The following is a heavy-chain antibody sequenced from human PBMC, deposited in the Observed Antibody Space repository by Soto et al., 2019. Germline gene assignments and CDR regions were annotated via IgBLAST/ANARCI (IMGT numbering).Heavy chain of an antibody. CDR3: ARQIYDSDTGPNFQYYFDS. CDR1: GYSFTSYW. Sequence: PGESLKISCNGSGYSFTSYWITWVRQMPGKGLEWMGRIDPSDSYTNYSPSFQGHVTISADKSSSTAYLHWSSLKASDTAIYYCARQIYDSDTGPNFQYYFDSWGQGTPVTVSS. CDR2: IDPSDSYT. V-gene: IGHV5-10-1*01. J-gene: IGHJ4*02. D-gene: IGHD3-22*01.